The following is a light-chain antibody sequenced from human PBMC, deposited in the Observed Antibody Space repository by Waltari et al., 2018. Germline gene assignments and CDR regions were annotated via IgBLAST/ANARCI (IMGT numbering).Light chain of an antibody. V-gene: IGLV1-44*01. Sequence: QSVLTQPPSASGTPGQRVTISCSGSSSNIGSNTVNWYQQLPGTAPKLLISSHNFRPSGVPDRFSGSKSGTSASLAISGLQSEDEADYYCAAWDDSLNVVFGGGTKLTVL. CDR3: AAWDDSLNVV. J-gene: IGLJ2*01. CDR2: SHN. CDR1: SSNIGSNT.